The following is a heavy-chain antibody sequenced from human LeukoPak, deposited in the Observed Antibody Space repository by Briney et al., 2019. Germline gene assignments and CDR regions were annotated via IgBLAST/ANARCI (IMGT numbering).Heavy chain of an antibody. Sequence: GASVKVSCKASGGSFSRNAISWVRQAPGQGLEWMGRFIPMVGVATYAQTFQGRVTITEDRSTSTAYMELSSLTSEDTAVYYCARIQAVGVPVAIDAYYSYGMDVWGQGTAVSVSS. CDR2: FIPMVGVA. CDR1: GGSFSRNA. D-gene: IGHD2-2*02. CDR3: ARIQAVGVPVAIDAYYSYGMDV. V-gene: IGHV1-69*04. J-gene: IGHJ6*02.